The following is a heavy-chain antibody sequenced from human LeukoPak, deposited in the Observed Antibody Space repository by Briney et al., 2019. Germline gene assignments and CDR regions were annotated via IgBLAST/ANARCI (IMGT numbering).Heavy chain of an antibody. D-gene: IGHD6-13*01. CDR3: AQGEDSWYG. J-gene: IGHJ4*02. Sequence: PGGSLRLSCAASGFTVSSNYMSWVRQAPGKGLEWVSLISGSGRSTYYADSVKGRFTISRDNSKNTLYLQMNSLRAEDTALYYCAQGEDSWYGWSQGTLVTVSS. CDR2: ISGSGRST. CDR1: GFTVSSNY. V-gene: IGHV3-23*01.